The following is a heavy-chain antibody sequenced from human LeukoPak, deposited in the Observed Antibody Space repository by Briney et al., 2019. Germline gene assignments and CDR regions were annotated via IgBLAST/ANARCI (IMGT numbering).Heavy chain of an antibody. D-gene: IGHD3-16*01. J-gene: IGHJ5*02. CDR2: ISGSGGST. Sequence: GGSLRLSCAASGFTFSSYAMSWVRQAPGKGLEWVSAISGSGGSTYYADSVKGRFTISRDNSKNTPYLQMNSLRAEDTAVYYCANRYSLTFGGVTIPWVQGTLVTLSS. CDR1: GFTFSSYA. V-gene: IGHV3-23*01. CDR3: ANRYSLTFGGVTIP.